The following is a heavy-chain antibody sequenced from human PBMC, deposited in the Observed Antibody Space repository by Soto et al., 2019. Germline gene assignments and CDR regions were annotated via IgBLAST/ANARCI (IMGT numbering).Heavy chain of an antibody. D-gene: IGHD2-2*01. CDR3: AKAPYPVVNPGDAFDI. V-gene: IGHV3-23*01. J-gene: IGHJ3*02. CDR2: ISGSGGST. CDR1: GFTFSSYA. Sequence: EVQLLESGGGLVQPGGSLRLSCAASGFTFSSYAMSWVRQAPGKGLEWVSAISGSGGSTYYADSVKGRFTISRDNSKNPLYLQMNSLRAEDKAVYYCAKAPYPVVNPGDAFDIWGQGTMVTVSS.